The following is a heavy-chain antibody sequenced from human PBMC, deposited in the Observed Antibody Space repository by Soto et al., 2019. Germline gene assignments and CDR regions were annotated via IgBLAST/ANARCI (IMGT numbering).Heavy chain of an antibody. Sequence: QLQLQESGPGLVKPSETLSLTCTVSGGSISSSSYYWGWIRQPPGKGLEWIGSIYYSGSTYYNPSLKSRVTISVDTSKNQFSLKLSSVTAADTAVYYCARQRLGDSGYDLGLFDYWGQGTLVTVSS. J-gene: IGHJ4*02. CDR2: IYYSGST. CDR1: GGSISSSSYY. V-gene: IGHV4-39*01. D-gene: IGHD5-12*01. CDR3: ARQRLGDSGYDLGLFDY.